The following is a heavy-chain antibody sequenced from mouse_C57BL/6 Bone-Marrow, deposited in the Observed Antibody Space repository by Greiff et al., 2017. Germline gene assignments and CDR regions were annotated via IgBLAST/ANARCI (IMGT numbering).Heavy chain of an antibody. V-gene: IGHV1-72*01. CDR3: AREGPAWFAY. CDR2: IDPNSGGT. D-gene: IGHD3-3*01. J-gene: IGHJ3*01. Sequence: QVQLKQPGAELVKPGASVKLSCKASGYTFTSYWMHWVKQRPGRGLEWIGRIDPNSGGTKYNEKFKSKATLTVDKHSSTAYMQLSSLTSEDSAVYYCAREGPAWFAYWGQGTLVTVSA. CDR1: GYTFTSYW.